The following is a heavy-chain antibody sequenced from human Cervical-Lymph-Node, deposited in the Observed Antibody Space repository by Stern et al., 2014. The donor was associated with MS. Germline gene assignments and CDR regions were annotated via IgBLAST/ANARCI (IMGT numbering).Heavy chain of an antibody. D-gene: IGHD6-6*01. J-gene: IGHJ4*02. CDR2: IYWDDDT. CDR1: GFSLTTNGVA. Sequence: QVTLRESGPTLVIPTQTLTLTCTFSGFSLTTNGVAVGWIRQPPGKALEWLALIYWDDDTRYSPSLKSRLTITKDTSKNQVLLTMTNVEPVDTATYYCAHRDDWQLDFAYWGQGILGTVSS. CDR3: AHRDDWQLDFAY. V-gene: IGHV2-5*02.